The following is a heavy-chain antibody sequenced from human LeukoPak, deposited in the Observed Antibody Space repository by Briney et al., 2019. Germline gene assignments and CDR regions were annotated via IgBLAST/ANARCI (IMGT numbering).Heavy chain of an antibody. J-gene: IGHJ5*02. CDR2: ISSSSDYI. CDR3: ARGKTSQNIVTRKTYNWFDP. V-gene: IGHV3-11*06. CDR1: GFTFSDYY. D-gene: IGHD2/OR15-2a*01. Sequence: GGSLRLSCAASGFTFSDYYMSWIRQAPGKGLEWVSSISSSSDYIHYADSVKGRFTISRDNAKNSLYLQMKSLRAEDTAVYYCARGKTSQNIVTRKTYNWFDPWGQGTLVTVSS.